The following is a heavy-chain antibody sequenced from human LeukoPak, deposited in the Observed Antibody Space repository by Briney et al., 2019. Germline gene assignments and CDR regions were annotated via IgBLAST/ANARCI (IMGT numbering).Heavy chain of an antibody. CDR2: IIPIFGTA. CDR1: GGTFSSYA. V-gene: IGHV1-69*06. CDR3: ARDRTTGYSSSWYVGWFDP. J-gene: IGHJ5*02. D-gene: IGHD6-13*01. Sequence: GASVKVSCKASGGTFSSYAISWVRQAPGQGLEWMGGIIPIFGTANYAQKFQGRVTIIADKSTSTAYMELSSLRSEDTAVYYCARDRTTGYSSSWYVGWFDPWGQGTLVTVSS.